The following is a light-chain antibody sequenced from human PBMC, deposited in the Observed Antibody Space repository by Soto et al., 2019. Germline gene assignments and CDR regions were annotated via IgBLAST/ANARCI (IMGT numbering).Light chain of an antibody. CDR2: ETS. J-gene: IGKJ2*01. CDR1: QSVSDY. V-gene: IGKV3-11*01. Sequence: EVVLTQSPAILSLSPGERATLSCRASQSVSDYLAWYQQKPGQAPRLLMYETSKRATGIPARFSGSGSGTDFTLTSSSLEPEDFAVYYCQHRNRWLRTFGQGTKLEIK. CDR3: QHRNRWLRT.